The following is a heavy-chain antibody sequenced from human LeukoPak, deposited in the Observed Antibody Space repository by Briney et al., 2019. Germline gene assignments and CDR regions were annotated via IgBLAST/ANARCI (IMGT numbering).Heavy chain of an antibody. J-gene: IGHJ6*02. CDR2: IYSGGST. V-gene: IGHV3-66*01. Sequence: QPGGSLRLSCAASGFTVSSNYMSWVRQAPGKGLEWVSVIYSGGSTYYADSVKGRFTISRDNSKNTLYLQMNSLRAEDTAVYYCARDPPTYYYYGMDVWGQGTTVTVSS. CDR1: GFTVSSNY. CDR3: ARDPPTYYYYGMDV.